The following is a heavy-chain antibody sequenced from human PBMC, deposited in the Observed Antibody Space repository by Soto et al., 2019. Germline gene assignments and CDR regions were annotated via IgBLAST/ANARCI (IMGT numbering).Heavy chain of an antibody. D-gene: IGHD4-4*01. Sequence: PSETLSLTCTASGDSITSNSYFWAWIRQPPGKGLEWIGSIYYSGSTYHNPSLKSRVTISVDRSNNQFSLKLTSVTAADTAVYYCARDGYTVTPNYYYGMDVWGQGTTVTVSS. CDR2: IYYSGST. J-gene: IGHJ6*02. CDR1: GDSITSNSYF. CDR3: ARDGYTVTPNYYYGMDV. V-gene: IGHV4-39*07.